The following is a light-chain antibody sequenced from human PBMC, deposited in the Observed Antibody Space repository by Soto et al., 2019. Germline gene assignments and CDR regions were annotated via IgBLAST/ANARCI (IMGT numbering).Light chain of an antibody. Sequence: DIQMTQSPSSLSAFVGGRLTITCRASQSISSYLNWYQQKPGKAPKVLIYAASSLQSGVPSRFSGIGSGTDFTRSSSSLQPEDFATYYCQQSYSGPLTFGGGTKVDI. CDR1: QSISSY. J-gene: IGKJ4*01. CDR2: AAS. CDR3: QQSYSGPLT. V-gene: IGKV1-39*01.